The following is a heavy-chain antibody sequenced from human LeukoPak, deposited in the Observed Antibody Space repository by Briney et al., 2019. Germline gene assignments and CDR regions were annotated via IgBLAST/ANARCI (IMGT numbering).Heavy chain of an antibody. D-gene: IGHD1-14*01. CDR3: ARHAPVEPPIRAFDF. J-gene: IGHJ4*01. Sequence: SETLSLTCAVYGGSFSQYYWSWVRQPPGKGLEWIGEINYSGDTNYNPSLKSRLTLSVDTSKNQFSLRLSSVTAADTATYYCARHAPVEPPIRAFDFWGHGNLVVV. CDR2: INYSGDT. V-gene: IGHV4-34*01. CDR1: GGSFSQYY.